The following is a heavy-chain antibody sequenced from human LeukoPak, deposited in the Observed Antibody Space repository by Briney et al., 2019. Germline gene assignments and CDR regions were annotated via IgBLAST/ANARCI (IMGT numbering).Heavy chain of an antibody. V-gene: IGHV1-58*01. Sequence: SVKVSCKASGFTNSNSSVQWVRRARGQRPEWIGWIVVGTGKTNYAQRLQERVTITRDMSTGTVDMELSSLRSEDTAVYYCAATSIRMVQRIIYYGKDVWGQGTTVTVSS. CDR2: IVVGTGKT. CDR3: AATSIRMVQRIIYYGKDV. D-gene: IGHD3-10*01. CDR1: GFTNSNSS. J-gene: IGHJ6*02.